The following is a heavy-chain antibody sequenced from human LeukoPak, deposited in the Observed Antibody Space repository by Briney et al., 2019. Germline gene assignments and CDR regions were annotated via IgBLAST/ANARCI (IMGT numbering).Heavy chain of an antibody. Sequence: SETLSLTCAVYGGSFSGYYWSWIRQPPGKGLEWIGYIYYSGSTNYNPSLKSRVTISVDTSKNQFSLKLSSVTAADTAVYYCARETSQKGAHYMDVWGKGTTITISS. J-gene: IGHJ6*03. V-gene: IGHV4-59*01. CDR1: GGSFSGYY. D-gene: IGHD3-16*01. CDR2: IYYSGST. CDR3: ARETSQKGAHYMDV.